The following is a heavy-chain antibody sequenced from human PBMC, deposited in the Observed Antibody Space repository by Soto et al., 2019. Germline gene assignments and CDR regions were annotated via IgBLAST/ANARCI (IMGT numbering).Heavy chain of an antibody. CDR1: GYTFTSSG. V-gene: IGHV1-18*01. Sequence: QVQLVQSGAEVKKPGASVKVYCKASGYTFTSSGISWVRQAPGQGLEWMGWISAYNGNTNYAQKLQGRVTMTTDTSTSTAYMELRSLRSDDTAVYYCARVLTLNKQVRGGNYYGMDGWGQGTTVTVSS. J-gene: IGHJ6*02. CDR2: ISAYNGNT. D-gene: IGHD3-16*01. CDR3: ARVLTLNKQVRGGNYYGMDG.